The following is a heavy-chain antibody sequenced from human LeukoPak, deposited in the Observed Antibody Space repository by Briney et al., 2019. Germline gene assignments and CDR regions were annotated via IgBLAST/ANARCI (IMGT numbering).Heavy chain of an antibody. J-gene: IGHJ4*02. CDR2: INWNGGST. V-gene: IGHV3-20*04. CDR3: ARRGGYSYGYYDY. Sequence: GGSLRLSCAASGFTFDDYGMSWVRQAPGKGLEWVSGINWNGGSTGYADSVKGRFTISRDNAKNTVSLQMNSLRAEDTALYYCARRGGYSYGYYDYWGQGTLVTVSS. D-gene: IGHD5-18*01. CDR1: GFTFDDYG.